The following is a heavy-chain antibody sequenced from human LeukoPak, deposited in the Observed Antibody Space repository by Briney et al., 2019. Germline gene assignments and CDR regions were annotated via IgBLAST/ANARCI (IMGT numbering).Heavy chain of an antibody. D-gene: IGHD5-24*01. Sequence: GGSLRLSCAASGFRFSDYSTNWVRQAPGKGLEWLSYIGIDSGNTHYADSVKGRFTISGDKAKNSLYLQMHSLRVEDTAVYYCARDYKYAFDNWGQGTLVTVSS. V-gene: IGHV3-48*01. J-gene: IGHJ4*02. CDR1: GFRFSDYS. CDR3: ARDYKYAFDN. CDR2: IGIDSGNT.